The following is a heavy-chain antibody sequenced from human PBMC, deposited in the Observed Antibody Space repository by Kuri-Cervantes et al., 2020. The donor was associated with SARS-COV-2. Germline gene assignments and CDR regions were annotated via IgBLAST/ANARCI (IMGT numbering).Heavy chain of an antibody. CDR1: GVTFDDYA. D-gene: IGHD3-10*01. J-gene: IGHJ4*02. CDR2: ISWNSGSI. V-gene: IGHV3-9*01. Sequence: GESLRLSCAAAGVTFDDYAMHWVRQAPGKGLDWVSGISWNSGSIGYADSVKGRFTISRDNAKNSLYLQMNSLRAEDTAVYYCAKTTMVQGVIISGWIDYWGQGTLVTVSS. CDR3: AKTTMVQGVIISGWIDY.